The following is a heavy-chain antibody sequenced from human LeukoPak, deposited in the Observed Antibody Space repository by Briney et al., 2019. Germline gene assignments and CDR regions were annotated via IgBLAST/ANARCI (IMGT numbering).Heavy chain of an antibody. CDR1: GGSFSGYY. D-gene: IGHD1-26*01. V-gene: IGHV4-34*01. Sequence: SETLSLTCAVYGGSFSGYYWSWIRQPPGKGLEWIGEINHSGSTNYNPTLKSRVTISVDTSKNQFSLKLSSVTAADTAVYYCARSLGISSIDYWGQGTLVTVSS. CDR3: ARSLGISSIDY. J-gene: IGHJ4*02. CDR2: INHSGST.